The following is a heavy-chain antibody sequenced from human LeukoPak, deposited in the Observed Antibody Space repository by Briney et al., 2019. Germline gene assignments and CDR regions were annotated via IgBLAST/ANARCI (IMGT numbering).Heavy chain of an antibody. Sequence: GGSLRLSCAASGFTFSSYWMSWVRQAPGKGLEWVANIKQDGSEKYYVDSVKGRFTISRDNAKNSLYLQMNSLRAEDTAVYYCARGMGSGSYSAAYYFDYWGQGTLVTVSS. V-gene: IGHV3-7*03. D-gene: IGHD3-22*01. J-gene: IGHJ4*02. CDR3: ARGMGSGSYSAAYYFDY. CDR2: IKQDGSEK. CDR1: GFTFSSYW.